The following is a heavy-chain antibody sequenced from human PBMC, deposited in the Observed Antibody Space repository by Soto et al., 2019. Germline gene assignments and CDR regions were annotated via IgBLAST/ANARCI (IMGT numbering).Heavy chain of an antibody. D-gene: IGHD1-26*01. V-gene: IGHV1-3*01. CDR1: ANTVPNYA. J-gene: IGHJ4*02. CDR2: INGGNGNT. CDR3: ASDDSGFSGSHYIDYFNY. Sequence: DSVKVSCKASANTVPNYAIHWVRQAPGQRREWMGWINGGNGNTYYSEPFQGRVTFTRDTSAGTVYMQLSSLTSEDTAVYYCASDDSGFSGSHYIDYFNYWGQGALVTVSS.